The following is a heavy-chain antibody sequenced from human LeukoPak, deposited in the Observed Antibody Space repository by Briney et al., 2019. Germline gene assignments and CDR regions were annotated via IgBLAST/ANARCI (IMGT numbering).Heavy chain of an antibody. CDR3: ARVDCSSTSCYITWFDP. CDR2: IYHSGST. V-gene: IGHV4-38-2*01. CDR1: GYSINSGYY. J-gene: IGHJ5*02. Sequence: PSETLSLTXAVPGYSINSGYYWGWIRQPPGKGLEWIGSIYHSGSTYYNPSLKSRVTISVDTSKNQFSLKLSSVTAADTAVYYCARVDCSSTSCYITWFDPWGQGTLVTVSS. D-gene: IGHD2-2*02.